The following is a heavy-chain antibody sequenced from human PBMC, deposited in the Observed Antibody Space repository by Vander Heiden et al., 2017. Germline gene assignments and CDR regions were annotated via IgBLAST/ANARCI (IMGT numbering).Heavy chain of an antibody. CDR3: AMETTVTTFDY. J-gene: IGHJ4*02. CDR1: GLTFSSYS. D-gene: IGHD4-17*01. V-gene: IGHV3-21*01. Sequence: EVQLVESGGGLAKPGGSLRLSCAASGLTFSSYSMNWVRQAPWKVLEWVSSISSSSRYIVDADSVKGRFTISRYNAKNSLYLNLKSMRAEDTAVYCGAMETTVTTFDYWVQGPMVTVSS. CDR2: ISSSSRYI.